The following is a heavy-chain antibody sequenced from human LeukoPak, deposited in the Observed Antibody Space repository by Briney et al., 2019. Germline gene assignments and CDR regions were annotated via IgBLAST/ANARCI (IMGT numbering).Heavy chain of an antibody. CDR1: GFTFSSYW. CDR2: IKQDGSEK. D-gene: IGHD2-2*01. V-gene: IGHV3-7*01. J-gene: IGHJ5*02. CDR3: AREGSSAMVNWFDP. Sequence: GGSLRLSCAASGFTFSSYWMSWVRQAPGKGLEWVANIKQDGSEKYYVDSVKGRFTISRDNAKNSLYLQMNSLRAEDTAVYYCAREGSSAMVNWFDPWGQGTLVTVSS.